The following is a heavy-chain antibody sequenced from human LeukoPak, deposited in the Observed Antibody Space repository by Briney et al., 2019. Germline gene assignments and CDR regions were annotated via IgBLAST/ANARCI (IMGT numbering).Heavy chain of an antibody. V-gene: IGHV1-69*13. CDR1: GGTFSNYA. CDR3: ARDLAAAGRGFLDF. CDR2: IIPIFGTA. D-gene: IGHD6-13*01. J-gene: IGHJ4*02. Sequence: SVKVSCXASGGTFSNYAISWVRQARGQGLEWMEGIIPIFGTANYAQKFQGRVTITADESTSTAYMELSSLRSEDTAVYYCARDLAAAGRGFLDFWGQGTLVTVSS.